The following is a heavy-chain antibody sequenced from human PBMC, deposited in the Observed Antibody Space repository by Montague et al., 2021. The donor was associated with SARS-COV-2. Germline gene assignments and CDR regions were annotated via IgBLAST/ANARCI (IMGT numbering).Heavy chain of an antibody. CDR1: GGSFSGYY. Sequence: SETLSLTCVVYGGSFSGYYWSWIRQPPGKGLEWIGEINHSGSTNYNPPLKSRVTISVDTSKKQFSLRLNSVTAADTAVNYCARGGGYSYGALDYWGQGTLVTVSS. CDR2: INHSGST. D-gene: IGHD5-18*01. V-gene: IGHV4-34*01. CDR3: ARGGGYSYGALDY. J-gene: IGHJ4*02.